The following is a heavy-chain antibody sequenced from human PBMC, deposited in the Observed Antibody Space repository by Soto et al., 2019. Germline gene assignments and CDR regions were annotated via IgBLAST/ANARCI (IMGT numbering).Heavy chain of an antibody. CDR1: GFMFFSYA. Sequence: WGSLRLSCATSGFMFFSYAINFFRQAPGKGLEWVSVISGGGSTTNYADSVRGRFTTSRDSSTDTVYLQMYSLRVEDTAVYYCAKARKYSSPYDSWGQGTLVTVSS. CDR2: ISGGGSTT. V-gene: IGHV3-23*01. CDR3: AKARKYSSPYDS. D-gene: IGHD6-19*01. J-gene: IGHJ5*01.